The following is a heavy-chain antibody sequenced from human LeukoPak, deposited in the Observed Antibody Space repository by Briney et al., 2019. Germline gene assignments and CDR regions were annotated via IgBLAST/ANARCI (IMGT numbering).Heavy chain of an antibody. D-gene: IGHD5-18*01. CDR2: IYYSGST. J-gene: IGHJ3*02. Sequence: SATLSLTCTVSGGSISSYYWSWIRQPPGKGLEWIGYIYYSGSTNYNPSLKSRVTISVDTSKNQFSLKLSSVTAADTAVYYCARDGGRGYSYGSDTFHIWGQGSMVTVSS. V-gene: IGHV4-59*01. CDR1: GGSISSYY. CDR3: ARDGGRGYSYGSDTFHI.